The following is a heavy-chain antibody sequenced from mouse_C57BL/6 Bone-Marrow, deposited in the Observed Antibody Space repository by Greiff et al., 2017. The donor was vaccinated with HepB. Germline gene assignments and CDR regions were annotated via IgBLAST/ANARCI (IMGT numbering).Heavy chain of an antibody. V-gene: IGHV1-4*01. CDR3: ARWCYDYFDD. CDR1: GYPFTSYT. D-gene: IGHD1-1*02. Sequence: VQLQQSGAELARPGASVMMSCKASGYPFTSYTMHWVTQRPGQGLEWIGYINPSSGYTKYNQKYKDKATLTADKSSSTAYMQLSSLTSEDSAVYYCARWCYDYFDDWGQVTTLTVSS. CDR2: INPSSGYT. J-gene: IGHJ2*01.